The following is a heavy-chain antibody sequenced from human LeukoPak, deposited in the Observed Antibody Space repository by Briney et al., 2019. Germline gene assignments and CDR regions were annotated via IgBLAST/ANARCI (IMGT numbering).Heavy chain of an antibody. J-gene: IGHJ4*02. CDR2: IYYSGST. CDR3: ARLYYDSSGYYQICYFDY. Sequence: SETLSLTCTVSGGSISSSSYYWGWIRQPPGKGLEWIGSIYYSGSTYYNPSLKSRVTISVGTSKDQFSLNLSSVTAADTAVYYCARLYYDSSGYYQICYFDYWGQGTLVTVSS. V-gene: IGHV4-39*01. D-gene: IGHD3-22*01. CDR1: GGSISSSSYY.